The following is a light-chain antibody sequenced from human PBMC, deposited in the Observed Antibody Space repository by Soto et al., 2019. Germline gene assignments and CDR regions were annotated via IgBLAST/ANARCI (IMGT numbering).Light chain of an antibody. V-gene: IGKV1-39*01. CDR3: QQSYSIPPT. CDR1: QSISNH. Sequence: DIQMTQPPSSLSASVEDRVIITCRASQSISNHLNWYQQKPGKAPKLLIFAASSLQYGVPSRFSGSGSGTDFTLTISSLQPEDFATFYCQQSYSIPPTFGGGTKVDIK. J-gene: IGKJ4*01. CDR2: AAS.